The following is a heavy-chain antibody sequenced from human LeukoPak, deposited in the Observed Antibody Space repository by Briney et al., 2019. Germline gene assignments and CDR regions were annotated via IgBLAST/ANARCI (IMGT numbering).Heavy chain of an antibody. V-gene: IGHV1-2*04. J-gene: IGHJ4*02. D-gene: IGHD6-13*01. CDR1: GFTFSSYA. CDR2: INPNSGGA. Sequence: GRSLRLSCAASGFTFSSYAMHWVRQAPGQGLEWMGWINPNSGGANYAQKFQGWVTMTRDTSISTAYMELSRLRSDDTAVYYCAREGIAAAGTYYFDYWGQGTLVTVSS. CDR3: AREGIAAAGTYYFDY.